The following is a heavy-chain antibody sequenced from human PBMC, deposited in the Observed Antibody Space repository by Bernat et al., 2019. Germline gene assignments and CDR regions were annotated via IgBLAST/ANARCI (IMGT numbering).Heavy chain of an antibody. J-gene: IGHJ6*03. CDR2: IWYDGSNK. CDR3: ARGQGQYYYYYMDG. CDR1: GFTFSSYG. Sequence: QVQLVESGGGVVQPGRSLRLSCAASGFTFSSYGMHWVRQAPGKGLEWVAVIWYDGSNKYYADSVKGRFTISRDNSKNTLYLQMNSLRAEDTAVYFCARGQGQYYYYYMDGWGKGTTVTVSS. V-gene: IGHV3-33*01.